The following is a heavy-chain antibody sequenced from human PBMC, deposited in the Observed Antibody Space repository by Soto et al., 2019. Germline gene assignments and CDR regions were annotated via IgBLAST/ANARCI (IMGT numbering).Heavy chain of an antibody. CDR2: IYWDDDK. V-gene: IGHV2-5*02. J-gene: IGHJ5*02. D-gene: IGHD1-26*01. Sequence: QITLKESGPPLVKPTQTLTLTCTFSGFSLSTSGVGVGWIRQPPGKALEWLALIYWDDDKRYSPSLKSRLTITKDTSKNQVVLTMTNMDPVDTATYYCAHNIVGATRTNWFDPWGQGTLVTVSS. CDR3: AHNIVGATRTNWFDP. CDR1: GFSLSTSGVG.